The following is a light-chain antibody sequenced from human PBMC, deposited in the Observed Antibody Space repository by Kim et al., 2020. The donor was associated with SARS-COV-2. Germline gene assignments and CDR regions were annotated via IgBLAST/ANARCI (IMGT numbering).Light chain of an antibody. Sequence: SPELTQDPAVSVALGQTVRITCQGDSLRNYYASWYQQKPRQAPVVVIYGRNDRPSGIPDRFSGSNSGNTASLTITGAQAEDEADYYCNSRDSSGNHLVFGGGTQLTVL. CDR2: GRN. V-gene: IGLV3-19*01. CDR1: SLRNYY. CDR3: NSRDSSGNHLV. J-gene: IGLJ3*02.